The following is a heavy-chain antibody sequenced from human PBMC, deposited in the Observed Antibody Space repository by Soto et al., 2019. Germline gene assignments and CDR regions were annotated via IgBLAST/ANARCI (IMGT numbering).Heavy chain of an antibody. Sequence: SVKVSCKASGGTFSSHAISWVRQAPGQGLEWMGGIIPIFGTANYAQKFQGRVTITADKSTSTAYMELSSLRSEDTAVYYCAKYDSSGYYYGGDYYYYGMDVWGQGTTVTVSS. V-gene: IGHV1-69*06. CDR1: GGTFSSHA. CDR3: AKYDSSGYYYGGDYYYYGMDV. D-gene: IGHD3-22*01. CDR2: IIPIFGTA. J-gene: IGHJ6*02.